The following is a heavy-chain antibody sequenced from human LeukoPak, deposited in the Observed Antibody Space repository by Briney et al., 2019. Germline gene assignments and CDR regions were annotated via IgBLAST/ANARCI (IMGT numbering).Heavy chain of an antibody. CDR2: ISWDSYNI. D-gene: IGHD3-22*01. V-gene: IGHV3-9*01. J-gene: IGHJ6*02. Sequence: GRSLRLSCAASGFTYDDYAMFWFRQAPGKGLEWVSGISWDSYNIGYAASVKGRFTISRDNAKNSLYLQMNSLRPEDTASYYCARGNRDSSGFYFYYGMDVWGQGTTVTVSS. CDR1: GFTYDDYA. CDR3: ARGNRDSSGFYFYYGMDV.